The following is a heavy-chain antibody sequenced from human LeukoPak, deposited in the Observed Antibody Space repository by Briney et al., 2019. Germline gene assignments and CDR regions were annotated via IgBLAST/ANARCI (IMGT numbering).Heavy chain of an antibody. CDR3: ARDTHPQDSSWGI. Sequence: ASVKVSCKASGYTFTSYAMHWVRQAPGQRLEWMGWINAGNGNTKYSQKFQGRVTITRDTSASTAYMELSSLRSEDTAVYYCARDTHPQDSSWGIWGQGTMVTVSS. J-gene: IGHJ3*02. V-gene: IGHV1-3*01. CDR1: GYTFTSYA. CDR2: INAGNGNT. D-gene: IGHD6-13*01.